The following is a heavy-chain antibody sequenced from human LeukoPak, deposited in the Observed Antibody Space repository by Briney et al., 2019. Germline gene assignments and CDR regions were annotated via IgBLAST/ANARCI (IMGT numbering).Heavy chain of an antibody. V-gene: IGHV3-23*01. J-gene: IGHJ4*02. CDR1: VFTLRRSA. CDR3: AKSDAYDTTYFFDF. CDR2: LSGGGGGT. D-gene: IGHD2-21*01. Sequence: GGSLRLSCVASVFTLRRSAMNWVRHAPGKGLGCVSTLSGGGGGTDYADSGKGRFTISRDNSKSTLYLQMKSLRAEDTAVYFCAKSDAYDTTYFFDFWGQGTLVTVSS.